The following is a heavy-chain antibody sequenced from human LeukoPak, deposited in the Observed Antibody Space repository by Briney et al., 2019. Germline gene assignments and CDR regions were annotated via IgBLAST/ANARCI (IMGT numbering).Heavy chain of an antibody. Sequence: GASVKVSCKASGYTFTSYGISWVRQAPGQGLEWMGWISAYNGNTNYAQKLQGRVTMTTDTSTSTAYMELRSLRSDDTAVYYCARRIVGATTTFSPIPRSDWFAHWGQGTLVTVSS. CDR3: ARRIVGATTTFSPIPRSDWFAH. CDR2: ISAYNGNT. D-gene: IGHD1-26*01. V-gene: IGHV1-18*01. J-gene: IGHJ5*02. CDR1: GYTFTSYG.